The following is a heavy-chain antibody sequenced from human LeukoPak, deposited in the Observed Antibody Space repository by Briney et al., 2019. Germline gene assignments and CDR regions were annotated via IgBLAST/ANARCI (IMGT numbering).Heavy chain of an antibody. CDR2: IYYSGST. CDR1: GGSISSSSYY. Sequence: SETLSLTCTVSGGSISSSSYYWGWIRQPPGKGLEWIGSIYYSGSTYYNPSLKSRVTISVDTSKNQFSLKLSSVTAADTAVYYCARPSYYYYGMDVWGPGTTVTVSS. V-gene: IGHV4-39*01. J-gene: IGHJ6*02. CDR3: ARPSYYYYGMDV.